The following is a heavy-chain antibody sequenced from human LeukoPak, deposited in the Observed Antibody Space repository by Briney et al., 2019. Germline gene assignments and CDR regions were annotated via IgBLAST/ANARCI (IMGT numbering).Heavy chain of an antibody. CDR2: IKQDGSEK. Sequence: GGSLRLSCAASGFTFSSYWMSWVRQAPGKGLEWVANIKQDGSEKYYVDSVKGRFTISRDNAKNSLYLQMNSLRVEDTALYYCARSPTRGIAAAGFDYWGQGTLVTVSS. D-gene: IGHD6-13*01. CDR1: GFTFSSYW. CDR3: ARSPTRGIAAAGFDY. V-gene: IGHV3-7*01. J-gene: IGHJ4*02.